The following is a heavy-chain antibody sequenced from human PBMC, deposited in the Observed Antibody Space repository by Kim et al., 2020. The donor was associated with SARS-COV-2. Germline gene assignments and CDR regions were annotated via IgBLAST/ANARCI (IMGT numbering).Heavy chain of an antibody. D-gene: IGHD2-15*01. CDR2: ISSISGTI. CDR1: GFTFSSYS. Sequence: GGSLRLSCAASGFTFSSYSMNWVRQAPGKGLERISYISSISGTIFYADSVKGRFTISRDNAKNSLYLQMNSLRDEDTAVYYCASSIHSSDVRYGIDVWG. CDR3: ASSIHSSDVRYGIDV. V-gene: IGHV3-48*02. J-gene: IGHJ6*02.